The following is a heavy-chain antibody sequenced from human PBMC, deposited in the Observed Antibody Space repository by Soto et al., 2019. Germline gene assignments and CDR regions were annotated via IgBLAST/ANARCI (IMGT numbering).Heavy chain of an antibody. CDR2: IYYSGST. D-gene: IGHD3-9*01. Sequence: QLQLQESGPGLVKPSETLSLTCTVSGGSISSSSYYWGWIRQPPGKGLEWIGSIYYSGSTYYNPSLKSRVTISVDTSKNQFSLKLSSVTAADTAVYYCARHDPEPAQDILTGSRMGWFDPWGQGTLVTVSS. CDR3: ARHDPEPAQDILTGSRMGWFDP. J-gene: IGHJ5*02. CDR1: GGSISSSSYY. V-gene: IGHV4-39*01.